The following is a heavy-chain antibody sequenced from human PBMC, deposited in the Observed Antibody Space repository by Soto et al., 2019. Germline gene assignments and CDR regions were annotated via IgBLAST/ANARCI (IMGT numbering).Heavy chain of an antibody. CDR1: GGSISSSSYY. CDR3: ATLWFGEGNY. V-gene: IGHV4-39*01. CDR2: IYYSGST. Sequence: SETLSLTCTVSGGSISSSSYYWGWIRQPPGKGLEWIGSIYYSGSTYYNPSLKSRVTISVDTSKNQFSLKLSSVTAADMAVYYCATLWFGEGNYWGQGTLVTVSS. J-gene: IGHJ4*02. D-gene: IGHD3-10*01.